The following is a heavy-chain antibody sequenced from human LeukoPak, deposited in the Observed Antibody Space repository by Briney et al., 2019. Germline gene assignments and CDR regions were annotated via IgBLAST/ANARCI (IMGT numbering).Heavy chain of an antibody. V-gene: IGHV1-18*01. CDR3: ARDLGTIVEDAFDI. D-gene: IGHD1-26*01. CDR2: ISAYNGNT. Sequence: ASVKVSCKASGYTFTNYGINWVRQAPGQGLEWMGWISAYNGNTNYAQKLQGRVTMTRDTSTSTAYMELRSLRSDDTAVYYCARDLGTIVEDAFDIWGQGTMVTVSS. J-gene: IGHJ3*02. CDR1: GYTFTNYG.